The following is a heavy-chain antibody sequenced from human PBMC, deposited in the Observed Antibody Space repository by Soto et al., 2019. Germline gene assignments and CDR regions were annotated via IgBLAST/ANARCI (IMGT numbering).Heavy chain of an antibody. V-gene: IGHV4-61*01. CDR3: ARSPYIVATTSNFDY. CDR2: IYYSGST. Sequence: SETLSLTCTVSGGSVSSGSYYWSWIRQPPGKGLEWIGYIYYSGSTSYNPSLKSRVTISVDTSKNQFSLKLSSVTAADTAVYYCARSPYIVATTSNFDYWGQGTLVTVSS. CDR1: GGSVSSGSYY. D-gene: IGHD5-12*01. J-gene: IGHJ4*02.